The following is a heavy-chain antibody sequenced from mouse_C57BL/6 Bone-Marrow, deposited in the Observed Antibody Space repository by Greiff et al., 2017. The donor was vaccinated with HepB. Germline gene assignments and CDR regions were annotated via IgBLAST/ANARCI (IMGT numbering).Heavy chain of an antibody. CDR2: IDPETGGT. D-gene: IGHD2-5*01. J-gene: IGHJ3*01. CDR3: TRNNYSNYWGFAY. Sequence: VQLQQSGAELVRPGASVTLSCKASGYTFTDYEMHWVKQTPVHGLEWIGAIDPETGGTAYNQKFKGKAILTADKSSSTAYMELRSLTSEDSAVYYCTRNNYSNYWGFAYWGQGTLVTVSA. CDR1: GYTFTDYE. V-gene: IGHV1-15*01.